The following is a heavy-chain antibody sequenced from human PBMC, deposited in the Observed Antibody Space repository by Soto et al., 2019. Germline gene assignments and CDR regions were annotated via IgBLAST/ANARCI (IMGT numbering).Heavy chain of an antibody. V-gene: IGHV4-4*02. CDR2: IYNSGFT. CDR1: GDSVRSSDW. CDR3: ARDTVASTGFNWLDP. D-gene: IGHD1-26*01. Sequence: SETLSLTCSVSGDSVRSSDWWTWVRQPPGKGLEWIGEIYNSGFTTYNPSLKSRVTILADKSKNQFFLKLSSVTAADTAIYYCARDTVASTGFNWLDPWGPGILVTVSS. J-gene: IGHJ5*02.